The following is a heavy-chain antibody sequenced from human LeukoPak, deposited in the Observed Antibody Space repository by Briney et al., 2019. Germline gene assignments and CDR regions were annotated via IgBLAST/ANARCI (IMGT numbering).Heavy chain of an antibody. D-gene: IGHD6-13*01. CDR3: ARDSASLPGTFFDY. CDR1: GYIFTDYY. V-gene: IGHV1-2*02. J-gene: IGHJ4*02. CDR2: INLNSGDT. Sequence: GASVKVSCKASGYIFTDYYMHWVRQAPGQGLEWVGWINLNSGDTKYARKFQGRVTMTRDTSISTADMELSRLRSDGTAVYYCARDSASLPGTFFDYWGQGTLVSVSS.